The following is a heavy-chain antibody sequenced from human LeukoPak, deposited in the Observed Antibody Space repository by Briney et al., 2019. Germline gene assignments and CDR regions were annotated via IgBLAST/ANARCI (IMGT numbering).Heavy chain of an antibody. CDR1: GYTFTSYH. V-gene: IGHV1-46*01. Sequence: ASVKVSCKASGYTFTSYHMHWVRQAPGQGLEWMGKINLSGGSTTYAQKFQGRVTMTRDTSTSTVYMELSSLRSEDTAVYYCAREGDGYNRLFDYWGQGTLVTVSS. D-gene: IGHD5-24*01. CDR3: AREGDGYNRLFDY. J-gene: IGHJ4*02. CDR2: INLSGGST.